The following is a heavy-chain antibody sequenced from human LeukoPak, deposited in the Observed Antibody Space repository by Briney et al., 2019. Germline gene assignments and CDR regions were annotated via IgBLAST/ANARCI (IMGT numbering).Heavy chain of an antibody. CDR1: GLTFSNAW. CDR3: ARGGIWGHAFDI. CDR2: IYSDSTT. V-gene: IGHV3-66*01. J-gene: IGHJ3*02. D-gene: IGHD2-15*01. Sequence: GGSLRLSCAASGLTFSNAWMSWVRQAPGKGLEWVSIIYSDSTTDYADSVKGRFTISRDSSKNSLYLQLNSLRAEDTAVYYCARGGIWGHAFDIWGQGTVVTVSS.